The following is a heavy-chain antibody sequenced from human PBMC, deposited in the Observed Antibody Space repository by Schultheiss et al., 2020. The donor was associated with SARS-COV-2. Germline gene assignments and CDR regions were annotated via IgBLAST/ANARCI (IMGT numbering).Heavy chain of an antibody. V-gene: IGHV1-18*01. CDR1: GYTFTSYG. J-gene: IGHJ5*02. CDR2: ISAYNGNT. Sequence: ASVKVSCKASGYTFTSYGISWVRQAPGQGLEWMGWISAYNGNTNYAQKLQGRVTMTTDTSTSTAYMELRSLRSDDTAVYYCARDLFPHIVLMVYAIDNWFDPWGQGTLVTVSS. CDR3: ARDLFPHIVLMVYAIDNWFDP. D-gene: IGHD2-8*01.